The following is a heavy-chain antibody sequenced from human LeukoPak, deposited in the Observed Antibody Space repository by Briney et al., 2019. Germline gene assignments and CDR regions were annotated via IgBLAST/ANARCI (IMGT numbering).Heavy chain of an antibody. V-gene: IGHV3-23*01. Sequence: GGSLRLSCAASEFTFSNYAMSWVRQAAGKGLHWVAANSGRGGSTYYTDSVKGRFTISRDNSKNTMYLQMNSLRAEDTAIYYCAKENWGYNWKYDSSGSGINYWGQGTLVTVSS. CDR1: EFTFSNYA. J-gene: IGHJ4*02. CDR2: NSGRGGST. D-gene: IGHD3-22*01. CDR3: AKENWGYNWKYDSSGSGINY.